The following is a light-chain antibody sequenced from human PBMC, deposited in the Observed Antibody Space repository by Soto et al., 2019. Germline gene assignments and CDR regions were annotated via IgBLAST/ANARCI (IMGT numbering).Light chain of an antibody. V-gene: IGLV8-61*01. CDR1: SGSDSTSYY. CDR3: VLYMGSGISV. J-gene: IGLJ3*02. Sequence: QAVVTQEPSFSVSPGGTVTLTCGLSSGSDSTSYYPSWYQQTPCQAPRTLIYSTSTRSSGVPDRFSGSILGNKAALTIAGAQADDESDYYCVLYMGSGISVFGGGTQLTVL. CDR2: STS.